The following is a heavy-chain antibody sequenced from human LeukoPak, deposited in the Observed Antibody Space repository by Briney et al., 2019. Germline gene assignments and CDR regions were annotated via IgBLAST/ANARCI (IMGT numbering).Heavy chain of an antibody. CDR2: IYYSGST. D-gene: IGHD6-6*01. V-gene: IGHV4-59*01. Sequence: SSETLSLTCTVSGGSISSYYWSWIRQPPGKGLEWIGYIYYSGSTNYNPSLKSRVTISVDTSKNQFSLKLSSVTAADTAVYYCARDLDSSSSGGYAFDIWGQGTMVTVSS. CDR1: GGSISSYY. J-gene: IGHJ3*02. CDR3: ARDLDSSSSGGYAFDI.